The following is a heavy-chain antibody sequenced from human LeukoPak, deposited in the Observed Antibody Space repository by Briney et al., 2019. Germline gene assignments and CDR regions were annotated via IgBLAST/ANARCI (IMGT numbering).Heavy chain of an antibody. D-gene: IGHD6-19*01. V-gene: IGHV1-24*01. J-gene: IGHJ5*02. Sequence: ASVKVSCKVSGYTLTELSMHWVRQAPGKGLGWMGGFDPEDGETIYAQKFQGRVTMTEDTSTDTAYMELSSLRSEDTAVYYCATVVRSGWSYNWFDPWGQGTLVTVSS. CDR1: GYTLTELS. CDR3: ATVVRSGWSYNWFDP. CDR2: FDPEDGET.